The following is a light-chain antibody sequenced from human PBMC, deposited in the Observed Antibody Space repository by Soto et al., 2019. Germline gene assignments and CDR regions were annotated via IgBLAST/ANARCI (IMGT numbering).Light chain of an antibody. CDR3: AAWDSGLSAVV. V-gene: IGLV1-51*01. Sequence: QSVLTQPPSVSAAPGQKVAISCSGSTSNIGNNYVSWYQQLPEKAPKLLIYDTDTRPSGIPDRFSGSKSGTSATLGITGLQAGDEADYYCAAWDSGLSAVVLGGGTKLTVL. J-gene: IGLJ3*02. CDR1: TSNIGNNY. CDR2: DTD.